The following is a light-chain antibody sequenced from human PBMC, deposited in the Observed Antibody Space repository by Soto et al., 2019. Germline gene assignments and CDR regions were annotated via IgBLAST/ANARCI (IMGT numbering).Light chain of an antibody. CDR2: DAS. CDR3: QQYTNTNNPWM. J-gene: IGKJ1*01. Sequence: DIQVTQSPPNLSASVGDRVTITCRASQTISTWMAWYQQKPGKAPKLLVYDASTLQSGVASRFSGSGSGTEFTPIISGLQPDDSATYYCQQYTNTNNPWMFGQGTKVDIK. V-gene: IGKV1-5*01. CDR1: QTISTW.